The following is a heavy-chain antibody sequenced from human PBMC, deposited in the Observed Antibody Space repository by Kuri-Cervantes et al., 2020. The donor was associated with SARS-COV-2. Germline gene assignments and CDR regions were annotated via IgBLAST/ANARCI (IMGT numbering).Heavy chain of an antibody. Sequence: SEPLSLTCTVSGASISRYYWSWTQQPPGKGLEWIGYIYYTGSTNSNPSLKSRVTISMDTSKSQFSLNVSSVNAADTAVYYCARGTIGFGDDYFDYWSQGTLVTVSS. V-gene: IGHV4-59*01. D-gene: IGHD1/OR15-1a*01. CDR2: IYYTGST. J-gene: IGHJ4*02. CDR1: GASISRYY. CDR3: ARGTIGFGDDYFDY.